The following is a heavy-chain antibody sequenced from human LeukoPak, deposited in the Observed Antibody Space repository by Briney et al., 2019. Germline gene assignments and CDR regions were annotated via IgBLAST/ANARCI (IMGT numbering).Heavy chain of an antibody. CDR1: GGSISSYY. D-gene: IGHD3-10*01. CDR2: IYYSGST. V-gene: IGHV4-59*08. Sequence: PSETLSLTCTVSGGSISSYYWSWIRPPPGKRLEWSGYIYYSGSTNYNPSLKSRVTISVDTSKQQFCLKLSSATAGDTAVYYCARHAETMVRGVIKFAFDIWGQGTMVTVSS. CDR3: ARHAETMVRGVIKFAFDI. J-gene: IGHJ3*02.